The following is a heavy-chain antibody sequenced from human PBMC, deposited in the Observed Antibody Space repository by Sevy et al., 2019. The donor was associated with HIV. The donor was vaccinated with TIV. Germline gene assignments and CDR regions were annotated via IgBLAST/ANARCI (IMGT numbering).Heavy chain of an antibody. Sequence: GGSLRLSCAASGFTFSSYGMHWVRQAPGKGLEWVAVIWYDGSNKYYADSVKGRFTISRDNSKNTLYLQMNSLRAEDTAVYDCARDHLGCGGDCYYDAFDIWGQGTMVTVSS. CDR3: ARDHLGCGGDCYYDAFDI. CDR2: IWYDGSNK. V-gene: IGHV3-33*01. D-gene: IGHD2-21*02. J-gene: IGHJ3*02. CDR1: GFTFSSYG.